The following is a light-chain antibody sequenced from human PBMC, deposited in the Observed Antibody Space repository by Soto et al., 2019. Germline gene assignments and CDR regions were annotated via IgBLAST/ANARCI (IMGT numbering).Light chain of an antibody. CDR1: SSDVGGSNY. Sequence: QSALTQPASVSGSPGQSITISCTGTSSDVGGSNYVSWYQQHPGKAPKLMIYDVSNRPSGVSNRFSGSKSGNTGSLTISGLQAEDEADYYCGSYTSSSTLYVFGTGTKLTVL. CDR2: DVS. J-gene: IGLJ1*01. CDR3: GSYTSSSTLYV. V-gene: IGLV2-14*01.